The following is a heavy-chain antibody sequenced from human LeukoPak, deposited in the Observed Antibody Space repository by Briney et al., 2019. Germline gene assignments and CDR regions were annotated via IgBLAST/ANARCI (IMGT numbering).Heavy chain of an antibody. V-gene: IGHV1-46*01. J-gene: IGHJ4*02. D-gene: IGHD1-14*01. CDR1: GYTFTRYY. CDR2: INPSGGST. CDR3: ARDSGIGHDY. Sequence: GASVKVSCKASGYTFTRYYMHWVRRAPGQGLEWMGIINPSGGSTSYAQKFQGRVTMTRDMSTSTVYMELSSLRFEDTAVYYCARDSGIGHDYWGQGTLVTVSS.